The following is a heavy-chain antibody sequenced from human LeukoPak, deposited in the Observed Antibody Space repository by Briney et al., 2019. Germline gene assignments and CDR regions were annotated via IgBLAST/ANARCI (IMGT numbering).Heavy chain of an antibody. D-gene: IGHD2-21*01. CDR3: ARDLSVLFDAFDI. CDR1: GGSISSHY. CDR2: IYYSGST. J-gene: IGHJ3*02. V-gene: IGHV4-59*11. Sequence: SSETLSLTCTVSGGSISSHYWSWIRQPPGKGLEWIGYIYYSGSTNYNPSLKSRVTISVDTSKNQFSLKLSSVTAADTAVYYCARDLSVLFDAFDIWGQGTMVTVSS.